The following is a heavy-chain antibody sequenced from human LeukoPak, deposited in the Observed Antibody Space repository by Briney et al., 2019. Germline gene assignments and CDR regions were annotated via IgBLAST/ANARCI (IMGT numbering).Heavy chain of an antibody. CDR1: GGTFSSYA. Sequence: ASVKVSSKASGGTFSSYAISWVRQAPGQGLEWMGGIIPIFGTANYAQKFQGRVTITADESTSTAYMELSSLRSEDTAVYYCASRAARALYYFDYWGQGTLVTVSS. J-gene: IGHJ4*02. V-gene: IGHV1-69*13. CDR3: ASRAARALYYFDY. D-gene: IGHD6-6*01. CDR2: IIPIFGTA.